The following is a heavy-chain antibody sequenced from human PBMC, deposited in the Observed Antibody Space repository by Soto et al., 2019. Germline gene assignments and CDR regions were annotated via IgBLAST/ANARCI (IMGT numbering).Heavy chain of an antibody. CDR3: ARENYSSSSPYYYYYGMDV. V-gene: IGHV4-31*03. CDR1: GGSISSGGYY. D-gene: IGHD6-6*01. Sequence: LSLTCTVSGGSISSGGYYWSWIRQHPGKGLEWIGYIYYSVSTYYNPSLKSRVTISVDTSKNQFSLKLSSVTAADTAVYYCARENYSSSSPYYYYYGMDVWGQGTTVTVSS. J-gene: IGHJ6*02. CDR2: IYYSVST.